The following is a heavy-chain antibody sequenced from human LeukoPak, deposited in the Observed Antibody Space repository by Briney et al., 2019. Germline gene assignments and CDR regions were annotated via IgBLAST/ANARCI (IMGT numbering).Heavy chain of an antibody. V-gene: IGHV3-74*01. CDR1: GFTFSRYY. CDR3: TGVFAGDENSSSGY. D-gene: IGHD6-13*01. CDR2: INSDGSGT. Sequence: GGSLRLSCAASGFTFSRYYMHWVRQAPGKGLVWVSRINSDGSGTTYADSVKGRFTVSRDNAKNTPYLQMNSLRVEDTAMYYCTGVFAGDENSSSGYWGQGTLVTVSS. J-gene: IGHJ4*02.